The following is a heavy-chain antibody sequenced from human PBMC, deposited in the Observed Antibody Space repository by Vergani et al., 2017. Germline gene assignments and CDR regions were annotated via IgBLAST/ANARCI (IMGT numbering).Heavy chain of an antibody. D-gene: IGHD2-21*01. CDR1: GFTFSSYA. CDR3: ASGGDGGGYYFDY. CDR2: ISYDGSNK. J-gene: IGHJ4*02. Sequence: QVQLVESGGGVVQPGRSLRLSCAASGFTFSSYAMHWVRQAPGKGLEWVAVISYDGSNKYYADSVKGRFTSSRDNSKNTLYLQMNSLRAEDTAVYYCASGGDGGGYYFDYWGQGTLVTVSS. V-gene: IGHV3-30-3*01.